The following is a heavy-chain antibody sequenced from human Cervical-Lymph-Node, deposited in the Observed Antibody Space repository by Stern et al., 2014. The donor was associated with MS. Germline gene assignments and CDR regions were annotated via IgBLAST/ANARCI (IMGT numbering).Heavy chain of an antibody. CDR3: ARVLRGLNSISYGMDV. CDR1: GFAFGDHY. D-gene: IGHD1-7*01. V-gene: IGHV3-72*01. J-gene: IGHJ6*02. Sequence: EVQLVESGGGLVQPGGSLRLSCAAYGFAFGDHYMDWVRQAPGKGLEWVGRTRDTVNIFSAEYAACLKGRSTISRDDSKNSLLLQMNSLITDDTSVYYCARVLRGLNSISYGMDVWGQGTTVTVSS. CDR2: TRDTVNIFSA.